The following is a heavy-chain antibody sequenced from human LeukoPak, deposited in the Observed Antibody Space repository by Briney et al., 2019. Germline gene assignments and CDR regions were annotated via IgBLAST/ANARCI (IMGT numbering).Heavy chain of an antibody. Sequence: ASVKVSCKASGYIFTAYDLHWVRQAPGQGLEWMGRIIPNSGATNYAQNFQGRVTLTRDTSISTAYMELSRLSPDDTAVYYSARGISGGFDIWGQGTMVTVSS. D-gene: IGHD2-21*01. V-gene: IGHV1-2*06. J-gene: IGHJ3*02. CDR3: ARGISGGFDI. CDR1: GYIFTAYD. CDR2: IIPNSGAT.